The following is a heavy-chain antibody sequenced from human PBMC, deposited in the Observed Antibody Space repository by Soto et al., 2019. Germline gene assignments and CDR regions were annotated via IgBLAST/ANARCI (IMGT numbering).Heavy chain of an antibody. D-gene: IGHD3-16*01. J-gene: IGHJ6*02. CDR2: NCGDDNK. V-gene: IGHV2-5*02. Sequence: QITLKESGPTLVKPTQTLTLTCTFSGFSLSTSAVGVGWIRQPPGKALEWLALNCGDDNKRYSPSLKSRLTITKDTPQNPGVFKMTNLDPVDTATYYCVSRRDYGRMDVWGQGTTVTVSS. CDR3: VSRRDYGRMDV. CDR1: GFSLSTSAVG.